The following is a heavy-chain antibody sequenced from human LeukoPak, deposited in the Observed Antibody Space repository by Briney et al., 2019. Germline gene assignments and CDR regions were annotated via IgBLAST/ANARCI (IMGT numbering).Heavy chain of an antibody. V-gene: IGHV1-2*02. J-gene: IGHJ4*02. D-gene: IGHD1-26*01. CDR1: GYTFTGYY. CDR2: INPKSGGA. CDR3: ARVDMSIVGATYALDY. Sequence: ASVKVSCKASGYTFTGYYIHWVRQAPGQGLQWMGWINPKSGGANYAQKFQGRVTMTRDTSISTAYMELSRLRSDDTAVYYCARVDMSIVGATYALDYWGQGTLVTVSS.